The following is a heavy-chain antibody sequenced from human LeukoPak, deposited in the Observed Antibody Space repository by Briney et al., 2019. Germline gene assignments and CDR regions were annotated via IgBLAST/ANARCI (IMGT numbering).Heavy chain of an antibody. CDR2: IKSKANGETT. J-gene: IGHJ4*02. V-gene: IGHV3-15*01. CDR3: AWGGDYFDF. CDR1: GFTYSDAW. D-gene: IGHD3-16*01. Sequence: GGSLKLSCSASGFTYSDAWMGWVRQAPGKGLEWVGRIKSKANGETTHFAAPVKGRFTISRDDSKNTLYLQMNGLKTEDTAVYYCAWGGDYFDFWGRGTLVTVSS.